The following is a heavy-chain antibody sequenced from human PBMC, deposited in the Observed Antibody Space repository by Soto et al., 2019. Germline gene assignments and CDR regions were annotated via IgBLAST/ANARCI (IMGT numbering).Heavy chain of an antibody. CDR3: ARVEYDILTGNYYYGMDV. Sequence: GESLKISCKGSGHIFSNYWIGWVRQMPGKGLEWMGIIYPGDSDTRYSPSFQGQVTITVDKSINTAYLQWSSLKASDTAMYYCARVEYDILTGNYYYGMDVWGQGTTVTVSS. D-gene: IGHD3-9*01. CDR2: IYPGDSDT. J-gene: IGHJ6*02. CDR1: GHIFSNYW. V-gene: IGHV5-51*01.